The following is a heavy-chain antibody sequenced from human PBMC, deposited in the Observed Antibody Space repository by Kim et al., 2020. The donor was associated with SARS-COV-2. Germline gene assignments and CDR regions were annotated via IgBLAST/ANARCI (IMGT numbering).Heavy chain of an antibody. V-gene: IGHV3-15*01. CDR2: IKSKTDGGTT. Sequence: GGSLRLSCAASGFTFSNAWMSWVRQAPGKGLEWVGRIKSKTDGGTTDYAAPVKGRFTISRDDSKNTLYLQMNSLKTEDTAVYYCTTDVVYRVEYSSSPTFDYWGQGTLVTVSS. CDR3: TTDVVYRVEYSSSPTFDY. J-gene: IGHJ4*02. CDR1: GFTFSNAW. D-gene: IGHD6-6*01.